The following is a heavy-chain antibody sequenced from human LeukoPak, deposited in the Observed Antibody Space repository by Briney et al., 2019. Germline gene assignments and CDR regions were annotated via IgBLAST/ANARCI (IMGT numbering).Heavy chain of an antibody. Sequence: GGSLRLSCTASGFTFGDYAMSWFRQAPGKGLEWGGFIRSKAYGETTEYAASVKGRFTISRDDSKSIAYLQMNSLKTDDTAVYYCTRDRRRYYYNSSGYKYFDYWGQGAMVTVSS. CDR3: TRDRRRYYYNSSGYKYFDY. CDR2: IRSKAYGETT. D-gene: IGHD3-22*01. V-gene: IGHV3-49*03. J-gene: IGHJ4*02. CDR1: GFTFGDYA.